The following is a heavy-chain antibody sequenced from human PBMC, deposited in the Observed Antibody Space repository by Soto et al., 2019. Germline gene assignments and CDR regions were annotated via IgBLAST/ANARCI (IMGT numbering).Heavy chain of an antibody. D-gene: IGHD3-3*01. J-gene: IGHJ6*02. CDR3: ARNYDFWSGYPSDEYYYYGMYV. CDR2: IYYSGST. V-gene: IGHV4-59*01. Sequence: SETLSLTCTVSGGSISSYYWSWIRQPPGKGLEWIGYIYYSGSTNYNPSLKSRVTISVDTSKNQFSLKLSSVTAADTAVYYCARNYDFWSGYPSDEYYYYGMYVWGQGTTVTVSS. CDR1: GGSISSYY.